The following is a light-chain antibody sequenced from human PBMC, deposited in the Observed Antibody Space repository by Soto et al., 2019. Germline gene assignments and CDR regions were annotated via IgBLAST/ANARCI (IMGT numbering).Light chain of an antibody. CDR1: QSVSSN. J-gene: IGKJ1*01. V-gene: IGKV3-15*01. Sequence: IVMTQSPATLSVSPWERATLSCRASQSVSSNLAWYQQKPGQAPRLLIYGASTWATGIPARFSGSGSGTEFTLTISSLQSEDFAVYYCQQYNNWPRTFGQGTKVDIK. CDR3: QQYNNWPRT. CDR2: GAS.